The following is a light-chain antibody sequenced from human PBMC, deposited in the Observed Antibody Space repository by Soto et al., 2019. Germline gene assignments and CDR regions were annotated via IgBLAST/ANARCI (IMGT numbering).Light chain of an antibody. CDR2: SNN. CDR1: SSNIGRNT. V-gene: IGLV1-44*01. J-gene: IGLJ1*01. CDR3: AAWDDSPLYD. Sequence: QAALTQRPSASGTPGQRVTISCSGSSSNIGRNTVNWYQQLPGTAHKLLIYSNNQRPSGVPDRFSGSKSGPSASLAISGLQSEDEADYYCAAWDDSPLYDFRTGTKVPVL.